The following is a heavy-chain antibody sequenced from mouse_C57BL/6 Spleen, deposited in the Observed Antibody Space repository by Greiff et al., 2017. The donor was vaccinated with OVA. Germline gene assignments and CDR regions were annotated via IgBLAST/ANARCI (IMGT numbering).Heavy chain of an antibody. CDR1: GFNIKNTY. CDR3: ARGYYGSSYLYYEVDY. Sequence: EVQLQQSVAELVRPGASVKLSCTASGFNIKNTYMHWVKQRPEQGLEWIGRIDPANGNTNYDPQFQGKATITADTSSNTAYLQRRSLTSEDTDIYYCARGYYGSSYLYYEVDYWGKGTSVTVSS. CDR2: IDPANGNT. D-gene: IGHD1-1*01. J-gene: IGHJ4*01. V-gene: IGHV14-3*01.